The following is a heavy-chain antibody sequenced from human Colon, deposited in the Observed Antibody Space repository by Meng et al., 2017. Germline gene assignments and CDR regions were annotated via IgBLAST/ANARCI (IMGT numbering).Heavy chain of an antibody. CDR2: IHYRGSG. V-gene: IGHV4-61*01. CDR1: GDLGNSSSYS. Sequence: HLGESVPEWVERSEPWSLVDDVSGDLGNSSSYSCRWLRQHPGRGLYWIGLIHYRGSGNYNPSLKSRVTMSVDRNKNQVSLWLESVTVAYTAVYFCASFYGSGTFAVHDYWGQGTLVTVSS. D-gene: IGHD3-10*01. CDR3: ASFYGSGTFAVHDY. J-gene: IGHJ4*02.